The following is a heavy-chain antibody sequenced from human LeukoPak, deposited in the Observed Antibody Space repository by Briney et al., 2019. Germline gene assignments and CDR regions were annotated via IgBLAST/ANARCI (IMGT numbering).Heavy chain of an antibody. V-gene: IGHV3-23*01. D-gene: IGHD1-26*01. CDR3: AKDFVGALNY. J-gene: IGHJ4*02. Sequence: PGGSLRLSCAASGFTFSSYAMSWVRQAPGKGREWVSAISGSGGSTYYADSVKGRFTLSRDNSKNTLYLQMNSLGADDTAVYYCAKDFVGALNYWGQATLVTVSS. CDR1: GFTFSSYA. CDR2: ISGSGGST.